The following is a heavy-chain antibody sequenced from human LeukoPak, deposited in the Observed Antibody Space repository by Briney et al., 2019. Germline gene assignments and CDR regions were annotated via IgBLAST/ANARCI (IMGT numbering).Heavy chain of an antibody. CDR1: GVSFSGYY. CDR2: IYYSGST. V-gene: IGHV4-59*01. J-gene: IGHJ4*02. D-gene: IGHD6-13*01. CDR3: ARVSSSSYPSYYFDY. Sequence: PSETLSLTCAVYGVSFSGYYWSWIRQPPGKGLEWIGYIYYSGSTNYNPSLKSRVTISVDTSKNQFSLKLSSMTAADTAVYYCARVSSSSYPSYYFDYWGQGTLVTVSS.